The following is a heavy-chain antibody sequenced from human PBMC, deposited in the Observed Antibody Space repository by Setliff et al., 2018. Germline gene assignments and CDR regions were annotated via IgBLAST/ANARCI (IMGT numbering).Heavy chain of an antibody. V-gene: IGHV1-18*01. D-gene: IGHD3-10*01. J-gene: IGHJ4*02. CDR3: ARVFWVDPRGELWFRELSDRGLDY. CDR1: GYTFRNYA. Sequence: ASVKVSCKASGYTFRNYAFAWVRQAPGQGLEWVGWISVYNGDTSYAQKFQGRVTLTTDTSTSTAYMELRSLRSDDTAVYYCARVFWVDPRGELWFRELSDRGLDYWGQGTLVTVSS. CDR2: ISVYNGDT.